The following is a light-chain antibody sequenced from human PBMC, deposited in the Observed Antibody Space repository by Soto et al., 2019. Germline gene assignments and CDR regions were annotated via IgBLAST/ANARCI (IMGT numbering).Light chain of an antibody. CDR3: SSYTNINTRACV. CDR2: EVT. V-gene: IGLV2-14*01. Sequence: QSALTQPASVSGSPGQSITISCTGTSGDIGSYNRVSWYQQHPGKAPKLIIYEVTDRPSGVSNRFSGSKSGNTASLTISGXQAEDEAEYYCSSYTNINTRACVFGTGTKVTVL. J-gene: IGLJ1*01. CDR1: SGDIGSYNR.